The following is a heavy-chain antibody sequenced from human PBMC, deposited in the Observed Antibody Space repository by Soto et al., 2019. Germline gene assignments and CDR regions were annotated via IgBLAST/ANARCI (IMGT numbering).Heavy chain of an antibody. D-gene: IGHD3-9*01. CDR1: GYTLTELS. J-gene: IGHJ4*02. CDR3: ATAAQGGNYDILTGFVYDY. CDR2: FDPEDGET. Sequence: ASVKVCCKVSGYTLTELSMHWVRQAPGKGLEWMGGFDPEDGETIYAQKFQGRVTMTEDTSTDTAYMELSSLRSEDTAVYYCATAAQGGNYDILTGFVYDYWGQGTLVTVSS. V-gene: IGHV1-24*01.